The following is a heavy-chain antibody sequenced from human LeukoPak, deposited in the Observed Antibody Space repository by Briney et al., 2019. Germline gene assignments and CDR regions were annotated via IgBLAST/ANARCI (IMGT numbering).Heavy chain of an antibody. J-gene: IGHJ6*03. D-gene: IGHD1-20*01. Sequence: PGRSLRLSCAASGFTFDDYAMHWVRQAPGKGLEWVSGISWNSGSIGYADSVKGRFTISRDNAKNCLYLQMNSLRAEDTALYYCAKGYNWNYWSYMDVWGKGTTVTVSS. V-gene: IGHV3-9*01. CDR1: GFTFDDYA. CDR3: AKGYNWNYWSYMDV. CDR2: ISWNSGSI.